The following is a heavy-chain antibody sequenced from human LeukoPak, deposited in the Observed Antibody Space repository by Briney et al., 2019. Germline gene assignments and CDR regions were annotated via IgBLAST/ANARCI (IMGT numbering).Heavy chain of an antibody. V-gene: IGHV3-9*01. D-gene: IGHD2-8*02. CDR2: IIWNSGTI. CDR3: AKGGGLYDATLFDY. Sequence: PGGSLRLSCAASGFTFDDYAMHWVRQAPGKGLEWVSVIIWNSGTIGYADSVKGRFTISRDNAKNSLYLQMNSLRAEDTALYYCAKGGGLYDATLFDYWGQGTLVTVSS. CDR1: GFTFDDYA. J-gene: IGHJ4*02.